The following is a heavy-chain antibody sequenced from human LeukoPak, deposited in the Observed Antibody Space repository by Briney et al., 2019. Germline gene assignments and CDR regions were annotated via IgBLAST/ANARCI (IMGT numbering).Heavy chain of an antibody. CDR3: ARAGFERSAHFDY. D-gene: IGHD6-25*01. CDR1: GFTFSSYD. Sequence: GGSLRPSCAASGFTFSSYDMHWVRQATGKGLEWVSAIGTAGDTYYPGSVKGRFTISRENAKNSLYLQMNSLRAGDTAVYYCARAGFERSAHFDYWGQGTLVTVSS. CDR2: IGTAGDT. V-gene: IGHV3-13*01. J-gene: IGHJ4*02.